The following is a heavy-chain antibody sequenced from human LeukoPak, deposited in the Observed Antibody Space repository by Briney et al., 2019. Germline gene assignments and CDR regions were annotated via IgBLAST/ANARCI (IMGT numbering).Heavy chain of an antibody. V-gene: IGHV6-1*01. Sequence: SQTLSLTCAISGDSVSSNSAAWNWIRQSPSRGLEWLGRTYYRSKWYNDYAVSVKSRITINPDTSKNQFSLQLNSVTPEDTAVYYCARDLRYSSGWYAGDTSGLTNWGQGTLVTVSS. CDR3: ARDLRYSSGWYAGDTSGLTN. CDR2: TYYRSKWYN. CDR1: GDSVSSNSAA. D-gene: IGHD6-19*01. J-gene: IGHJ4*02.